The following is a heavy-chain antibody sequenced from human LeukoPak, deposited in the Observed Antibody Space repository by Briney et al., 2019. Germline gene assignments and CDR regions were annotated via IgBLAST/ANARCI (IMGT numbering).Heavy chain of an antibody. V-gene: IGHV1-8*01. D-gene: IGHD3-9*01. CDR2: MNPNSGNT. CDR3: ARDILTGPWNDY. CDR1: GYTFTSYD. J-gene: IGHJ4*02. Sequence: ASVKVSCKASGYTFTSYDINWVRQATGQGLERMGWMNPNSGNTGYAQKFQGRVTMTRNTSISTAYMELSSLRSEDTAVYYCARDILTGPWNDYWGQGTLVTVSS.